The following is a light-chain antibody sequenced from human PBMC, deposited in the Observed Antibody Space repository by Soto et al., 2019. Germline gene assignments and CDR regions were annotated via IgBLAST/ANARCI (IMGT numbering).Light chain of an antibody. CDR3: QQYYSFPYT. J-gene: IGKJ2*01. CDR1: QSISSY. CDR2: AAS. V-gene: IGKV1-39*01. Sequence: DIQMTQSPSSLSASVGDRVTITCRASQSISSYLNWYQHKPGKAPKLLIYAASSLQTGVPSRFSGSGSGTDFTLTISCLQSEDFATYYCQQYYSFPYTFGQGTKVDIK.